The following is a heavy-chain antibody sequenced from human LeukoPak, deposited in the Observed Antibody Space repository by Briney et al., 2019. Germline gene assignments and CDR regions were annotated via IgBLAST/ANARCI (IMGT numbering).Heavy chain of an antibody. V-gene: IGHV3-7*03. CDR1: GFALSSHW. Sequence: GGSLRLSCAASGFALSSHWMTWVRQVPGRGPEWMANVNRDGSETYYLDSVKGRFTISKDNAKNSLYLQMNSLRAEDTALYHCARNNGMDVWGQGTTVIVSS. CDR3: ARNNGMDV. CDR2: VNRDGSET. J-gene: IGHJ6*02.